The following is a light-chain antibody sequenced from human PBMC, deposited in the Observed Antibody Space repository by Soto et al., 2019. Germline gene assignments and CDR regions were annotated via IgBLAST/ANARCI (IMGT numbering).Light chain of an antibody. V-gene: IGKV1-8*01. J-gene: IGKJ1*01. Sequence: AILMTQSPSSLSASTGDRVTITCRASQGISSYLAWYQQKPGKAPKLLIYAASTLQSGVPSRFSGSGSGTDFTLTISCLQSEDFATYYCQQYYSYPSFGQGTKVDIK. CDR1: QGISSY. CDR2: AAS. CDR3: QQYYSYPS.